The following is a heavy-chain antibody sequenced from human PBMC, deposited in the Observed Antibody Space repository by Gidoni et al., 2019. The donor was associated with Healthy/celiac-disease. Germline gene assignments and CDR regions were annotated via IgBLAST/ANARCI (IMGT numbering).Heavy chain of an antibody. Sequence: QVQLQESGPGLVKPSETLSLTCTVSGGSISRYYWSWIRQPPGKGLEWIGYIYYSGSTNYNPSLKSRVTISVDTSKNQFSLKLSSVTAADTAVYYCARDQGIAAAGLFWFDPWGQGTLVTVSS. CDR2: IYYSGST. CDR3: ARDQGIAAAGLFWFDP. J-gene: IGHJ5*02. D-gene: IGHD6-13*01. CDR1: GGSISRYY. V-gene: IGHV4-59*01.